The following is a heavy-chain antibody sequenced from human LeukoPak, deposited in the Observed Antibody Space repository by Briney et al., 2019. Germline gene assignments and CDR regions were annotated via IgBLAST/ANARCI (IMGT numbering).Heavy chain of an antibody. V-gene: IGHV3-23*01. CDR1: GFIVTNNS. CDR2: ISGSGDRT. D-gene: IGHD6-19*01. J-gene: IGHJ4*02. Sequence: GGSLRLSCAASGFIVTNNSMSWVRQAPGKGLEWVSGISGSGDRTHDADSVKGRFTISRDNSKNTVYLQMNSLRADDTAVYYCAKERSSGWPFDYWGQGTLVTVSS. CDR3: AKERSSGWPFDY.